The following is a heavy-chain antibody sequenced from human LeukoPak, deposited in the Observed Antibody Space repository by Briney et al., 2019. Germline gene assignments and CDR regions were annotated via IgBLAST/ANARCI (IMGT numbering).Heavy chain of an antibody. CDR3: GKEGGKIVLRFLVDY. Sequence: PGGSLRLSCAASGFTFSHYAMSWVRQAPGKGLEWVSAISGSGGSTYYADSVKGRFTISRDNSKNTLYLQMNSLRAEDTAVYYCGKEGGKIVLRFLVDYGGQGPLVTVSS. CDR2: ISGSGGST. D-gene: IGHD3-3*01. J-gene: IGHJ4*02. V-gene: IGHV3-23*01. CDR1: GFTFSHYA.